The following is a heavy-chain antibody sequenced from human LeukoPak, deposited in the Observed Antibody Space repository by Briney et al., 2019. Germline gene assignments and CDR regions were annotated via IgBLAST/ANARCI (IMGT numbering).Heavy chain of an antibody. D-gene: IGHD1-26*01. J-gene: IGHJ4*02. CDR2: IYHSGSA. Sequence: PSETLSLTCTVSGASISTGGFYWSWIRQPPGKGLEWIGSIYHSGSAYYKTSLKSRVTISVDRSKNQFSLKVTSMTAADTAVYYCAREFQVGALDYWGQGTLVTVSS. CDR3: AREFQVGALDY. CDR1: GASISTGGFY. V-gene: IGHV4-30-2*01.